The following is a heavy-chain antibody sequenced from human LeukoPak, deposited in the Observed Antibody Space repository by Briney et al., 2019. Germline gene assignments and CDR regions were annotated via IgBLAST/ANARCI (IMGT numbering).Heavy chain of an antibody. CDR1: GYTFTGYY. CDR2: INPNSGGT. V-gene: IGHV1-2*02. J-gene: IGHJ3*02. D-gene: IGHD1-26*01. Sequence: ASVKVSCKASGYTFTGYYMHWVRQAPGQGLEWMGWINPNSGGTNYAQKFQGRVTMTRDTSISTAYMELGRLRSDDTAVYYCARFVGSGSPTDDAFDIWGQGTMVTVSS. CDR3: ARFVGSGSPTDDAFDI.